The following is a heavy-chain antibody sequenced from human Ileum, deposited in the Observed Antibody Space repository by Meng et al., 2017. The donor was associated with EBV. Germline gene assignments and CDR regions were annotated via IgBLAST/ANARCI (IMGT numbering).Heavy chain of an antibody. Sequence: EGEVVEAGGGLVKPGGSLWLSCAASVLTFSNAWMTWVRQAPGKGLEWVGRIKSTTDGGTTDYAAPVKSRFTISRDDSKNTLFLQMDSLKTEDTAVYYCEGWRYWGQGTLVTVSS. CDR1: VLTFSNAW. J-gene: IGHJ4*02. CDR3: EGWRY. V-gene: IGHV3-15*01. D-gene: IGHD2-15*01. CDR2: IKSTTDGGTT.